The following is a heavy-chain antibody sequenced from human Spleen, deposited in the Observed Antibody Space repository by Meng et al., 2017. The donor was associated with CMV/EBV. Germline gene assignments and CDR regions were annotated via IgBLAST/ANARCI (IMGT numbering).Heavy chain of an antibody. Sequence: SETLSLTCTVSGGSISSYYWSWIRQPPGKGLEWIGYIYYSGSTNYNPSLKSRVTISVDTSKNQFSLKLSSVTAADTAVYYCARRGGGSRHSGSYGYYFDYWGQGTLVTVSS. D-gene: IGHD1-26*01. CDR2: IYYSGST. V-gene: IGHV4-59*01. CDR1: GGSISSYY. J-gene: IGHJ4*02. CDR3: ARRGGGSRHSGSYGYYFDY.